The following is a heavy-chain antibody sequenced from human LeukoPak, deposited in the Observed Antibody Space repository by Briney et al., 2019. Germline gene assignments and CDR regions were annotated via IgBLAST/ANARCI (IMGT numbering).Heavy chain of an antibody. D-gene: IGHD5-18*01. J-gene: IGHJ4*02. CDR1: GGSISSGGYF. CDR2: IYSSGST. V-gene: IGHV4-31*03. CDR3: ARGGKNTAMVTS. Sequence: SQTLSLTCTVSGGSISSGGYFWNWIRQLPGKGLEWIGYIYSSGSTYNPSLKSRVIISLDTSKNQFSLKLNSVTAADTAVYYCARGGKNTAMVTSWGQGTLVTVPS.